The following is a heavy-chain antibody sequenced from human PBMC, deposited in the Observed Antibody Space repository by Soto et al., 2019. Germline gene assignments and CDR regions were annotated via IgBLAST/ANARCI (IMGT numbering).Heavy chain of an antibody. J-gene: IGHJ4*02. D-gene: IGHD6-13*01. CDR3: ASALAAAGRRSPNFDY. V-gene: IGHV4-30-2*01. CDR1: GGSISSGGYS. CDR2: IYHNGNT. Sequence: QLQLQESGSGLVKPSQTLSLTCAVSGGSISSGGYSWSWIRQPPGKGLEWIGFIYHNGNTYYNPSLKSRGRITAAKSKNHFSLKLSSVTAAATAVYYCASALAAAGRRSPNFDYWGQGTLVTVSS.